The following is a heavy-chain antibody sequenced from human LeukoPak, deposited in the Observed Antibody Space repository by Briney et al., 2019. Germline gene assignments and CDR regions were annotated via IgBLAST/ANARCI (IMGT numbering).Heavy chain of an antibody. J-gene: IGHJ6*02. CDR3: ARHRATYGMDV. Sequence: SETLSLTCAVYGGSFSGNYWNWIRQPPGKGLEWIGEINQSGSTNYNPSLKSRVTISVDTSKNQFSLKLSSVTAADTAVYYCARHRATYGMDVWGQGTTVTVSS. CDR2: INQSGST. D-gene: IGHD1-26*01. CDR1: GGSFSGNY. V-gene: IGHV4-34*01.